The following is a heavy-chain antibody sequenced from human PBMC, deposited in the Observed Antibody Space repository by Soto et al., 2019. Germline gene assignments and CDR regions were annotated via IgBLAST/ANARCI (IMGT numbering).Heavy chain of an antibody. CDR3: ARHKDNYRYYDSSGYYYFYY. D-gene: IGHD3-22*01. CDR1: GGSISSSSYY. CDR2: IYYSGST. Sequence: PSETLSLTCTVSGGSISSSSYYWGWIRQPPGKGLEWIGSIYYSGSTYYNPSLKSRVTISVDTSKNQFSLKLSSVTAADTAVYYCARHKDNYRYYDSSGYYYFYYWGQGTLVTVSS. V-gene: IGHV4-39*01. J-gene: IGHJ4*02.